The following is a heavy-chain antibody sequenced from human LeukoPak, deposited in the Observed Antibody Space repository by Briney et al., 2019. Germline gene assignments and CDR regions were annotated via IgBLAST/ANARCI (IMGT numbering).Heavy chain of an antibody. V-gene: IGHV4-39*01. CDR3: ARLRGYCSGGSCYYFDY. J-gene: IGHJ4*02. Sequence: PSETLSLTCTVSGGSISSSSYYWGWIRQPPGKGLEWIGSIYYSGSTYYNPSLKSRVTISVDTSKNQFSLKLSSVTAADTAVYYCARLRGYCSGGSCYYFDYWDQGTLVTVSS. CDR2: IYYSGST. CDR1: GGSISSSSYY. D-gene: IGHD2-15*01.